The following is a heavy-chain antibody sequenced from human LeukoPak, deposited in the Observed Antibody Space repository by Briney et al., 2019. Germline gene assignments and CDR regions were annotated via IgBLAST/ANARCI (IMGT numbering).Heavy chain of an antibody. V-gene: IGHV3-30*02. CDR3: AKGDDYGANTRLPKYNWFDP. CDR2: IRYDGSDK. Sequence: PGGSLRLSCAASGFSFNIYGMHWVRQAPGKGLDWVAFIRYDGSDKYYADSVKGRFTISRDNSKDTLYLQMNSLRVEDTAVYYCAKGDDYGANTRLPKYNWFDPWGQGTLVTVSS. CDR1: GFSFNIYG. J-gene: IGHJ5*02. D-gene: IGHD4-23*01.